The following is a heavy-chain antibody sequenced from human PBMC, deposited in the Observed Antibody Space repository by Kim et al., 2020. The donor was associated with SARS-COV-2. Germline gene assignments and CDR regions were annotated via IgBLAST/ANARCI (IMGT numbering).Heavy chain of an antibody. CDR2: ISYDGSNK. J-gene: IGHJ4*02. V-gene: IGHV3-30*18. CDR1: GFTFNTYG. D-gene: IGHD1-26*01. CDR3: AKSFSGSYFGYDY. Sequence: GGSLRLSCAASGFTFNTYGMHWVRQAPGKGLEWVAVISYDGSNKYYADSVKGRFTISRDNSKNRLYLQMNSLRIEDTAVYYCAKSFSGSYFGYDYWGQGTPVTVSS.